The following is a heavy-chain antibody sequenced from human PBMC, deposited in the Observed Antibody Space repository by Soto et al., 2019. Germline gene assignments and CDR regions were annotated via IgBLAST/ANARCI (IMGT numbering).Heavy chain of an antibody. D-gene: IGHD5-12*01. CDR1: GGSISSGDYY. CDR3: AREGNLGRWLQPLDY. CDR2: ICYSGST. J-gene: IGHJ4*02. Sequence: PSETLSLTCTVSGGSISSGDYYWSWIRQPPGKGLEWIGNICYSGSTHYNPSLKSRVTISVDTSNNKFSLRLISVTAADTAVYYCAREGNLGRWLQPLDYWGQGTLVTVSS. V-gene: IGHV4-30-4*01.